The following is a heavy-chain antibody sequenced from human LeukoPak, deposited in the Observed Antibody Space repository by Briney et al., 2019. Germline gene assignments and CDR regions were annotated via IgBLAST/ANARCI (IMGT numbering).Heavy chain of an antibody. D-gene: IGHD7-27*01. J-gene: IGHJ4*02. CDR3: VKLAGDLIIADTRRHDD. CDR2: ISGIGSGGST. CDR1: GFHFGSYA. V-gene: IGHV3-23*01. Sequence: GGSLRLSCAASGFHFGSYAVSWVRQSPGKGLEWVSAISGIGSGGSTHYAASVKGRVTISRVNSDNILYLQMNSLRAEDTAVYYCVKLAGDLIIADTRRHDDWGQGTLVTVSS.